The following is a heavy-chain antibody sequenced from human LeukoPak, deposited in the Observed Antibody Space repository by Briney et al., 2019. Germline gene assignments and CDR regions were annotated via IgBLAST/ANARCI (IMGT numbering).Heavy chain of an antibody. CDR1: GLTVSINY. V-gene: IGHV3-66*01. J-gene: IGHJ4*02. CDR2: IYSGGST. D-gene: IGHD2-21*02. CDR3: ARDSGGGYCGGDCGFDY. Sequence: GGSLRLSCAASGLTVSINYMSWVRQAPGKGLEWVSSIYSGGSTYYADSVKGRFTISRDNSKSTLYLQMNSLRAEDTAVYYCARDSGGGYCGGDCGFDYWGQGTLVTVSS.